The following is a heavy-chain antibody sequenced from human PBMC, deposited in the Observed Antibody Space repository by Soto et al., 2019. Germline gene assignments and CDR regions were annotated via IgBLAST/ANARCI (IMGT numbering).Heavy chain of an antibody. CDR3: ARRSALYGDLPLNWLDP. Sequence: SETPSLTFAVYGGSFSGYYWSWIRQPPGKGLEWIGEINHSGSTNYNPSLKSRVTISVDTSKNQFSLKLSSVTAADTAVYYCARRSALYGDLPLNWLDPWGQGTLVTVSS. V-gene: IGHV4-34*01. CDR1: GGSFSGYY. CDR2: INHSGST. D-gene: IGHD4-17*01. J-gene: IGHJ5*02.